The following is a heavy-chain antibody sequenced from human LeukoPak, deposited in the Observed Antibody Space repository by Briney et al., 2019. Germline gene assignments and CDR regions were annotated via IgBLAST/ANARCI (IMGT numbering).Heavy chain of an antibody. J-gene: IGHJ6*03. CDR1: GGSISSYY. CDR2: IYYSGST. V-gene: IGHV4-59*01. CDR3: ARDQYCSSTSCYYYYMDV. D-gene: IGHD2-2*01. Sequence: SETLSLTCTVSGGSISSYYWSWIRQPPGKGLEWIGYIYYSGSTNYNHSLTSRVTISVDTSKNQFSLKLSSVTAADTAVYYCARDQYCSSTSCYYYYMDVWGKGTTVTVSS.